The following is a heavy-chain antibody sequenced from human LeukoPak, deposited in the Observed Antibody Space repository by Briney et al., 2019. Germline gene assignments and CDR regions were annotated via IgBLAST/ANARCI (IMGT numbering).Heavy chain of an antibody. CDR2: INPSGGST. CDR3: ARGGSDSSGYFPYDAFDI. D-gene: IGHD3-22*01. CDR1: GYTFTGYY. V-gene: IGHV1-46*01. Sequence: ASVKVSCKASGYTFTGYYMHWVRQAPGQGLEWMGIINPSGGSTSYAQKFQGRVTMTRDMSTSTVYMELSSLRSEDTAVYYCARGGSDSSGYFPYDAFDIWGQGTMVTVSS. J-gene: IGHJ3*02.